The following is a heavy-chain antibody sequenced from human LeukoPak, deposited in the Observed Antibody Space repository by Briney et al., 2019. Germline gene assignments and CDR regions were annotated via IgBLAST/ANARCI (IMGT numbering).Heavy chain of an antibody. CDR3: ARDQPNYDILTGYYPFDY. Sequence: GGSLRLSCAASGFTFSTYSMNWVRQAPGKGLEWVSSIISSSSYIYYADSVKGRFTISRDNAKNSLYLQMNSLRAEDTAVYYCARDQPNYDILTGYYPFDYWGQGTVVTVSS. CDR1: GFTFSTYS. CDR2: IISSSSYI. D-gene: IGHD3-9*01. V-gene: IGHV3-21*01. J-gene: IGHJ4*02.